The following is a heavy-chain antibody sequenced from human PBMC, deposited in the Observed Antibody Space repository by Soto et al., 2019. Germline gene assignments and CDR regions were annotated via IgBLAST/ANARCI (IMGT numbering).Heavy chain of an antibody. CDR3: ARGDYYDSSGYYGMDV. J-gene: IGHJ6*02. CDR2: INHSGST. D-gene: IGHD3-22*01. CDR1: GGSFSGYY. V-gene: IGHV4-34*01. Sequence: SETLSLTCAVYGGSFSGYYWSWIRQPPGKGLEWIGEINHSGSTNYNPSLKSRVTISGDTSKNQFSLKLSSVTAADTAVYYCARGDYYDSSGYYGMDVWGQGTTVTVSS.